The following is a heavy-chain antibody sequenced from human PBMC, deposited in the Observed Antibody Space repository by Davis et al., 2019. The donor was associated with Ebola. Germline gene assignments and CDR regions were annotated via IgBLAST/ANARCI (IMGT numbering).Heavy chain of an antibody. CDR2: IYYSGST. V-gene: IGHV4-31*03. Sequence: PSETLSLTCTVSGGSISSGGYYWSWIRQHPGKGLEWIGYIYYSGSTYYNPSLKSRVTISVDTSKNQFSLKLSSVTAADTAVYYCARGGVGAPGYFDYWGQGTLVTVSS. CDR3: ARGGVGAPGYFDY. D-gene: IGHD1-26*01. CDR1: GGSISSGGYY. J-gene: IGHJ4*02.